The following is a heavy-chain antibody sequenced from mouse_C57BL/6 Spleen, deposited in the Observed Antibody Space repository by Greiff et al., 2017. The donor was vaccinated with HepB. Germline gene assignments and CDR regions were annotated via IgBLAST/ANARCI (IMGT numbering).Heavy chain of an antibody. CDR3: TRGGSSYEYFDV. CDR1: GYTFTDYE. V-gene: IGHV1-15*01. CDR2: IDPETGGT. Sequence: VQLQQSGAELVRPGASVTLSCKASGYTFTDYEMHWVKQTPVHGLEWIGAIDPETGGTAYNQKFKGKAILTADNSSSTAYMQLSSLTSEDSAVYYCTRGGSSYEYFDVWGTGTSVTVSS. J-gene: IGHJ1*03. D-gene: IGHD1-1*01.